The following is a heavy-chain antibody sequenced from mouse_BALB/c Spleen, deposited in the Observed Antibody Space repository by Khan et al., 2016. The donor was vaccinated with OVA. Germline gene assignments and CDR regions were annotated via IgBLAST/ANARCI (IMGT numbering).Heavy chain of an antibody. D-gene: IGHD2-14*01. J-gene: IGHJ3*01. Sequence: QVQLQQSGAELARPGASVKMSCKASGYTFTNYTMHWVKQRPGQGLEWIGYINPNSDYTNYNQTFKDKATLTADKSSSTAYMQLSSLTSEDSAVYYCASYYRYPAWFAYWGQGTLVTVSA. CDR2: INPNSDYT. CDR1: GYTFTNYT. CDR3: ASYYRYPAWFAY. V-gene: IGHV1-4*01.